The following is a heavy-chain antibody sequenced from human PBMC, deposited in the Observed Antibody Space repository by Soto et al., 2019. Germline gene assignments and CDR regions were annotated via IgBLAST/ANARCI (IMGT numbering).Heavy chain of an antibody. J-gene: IGHJ4*02. V-gene: IGHV3-30-3*01. Sequence: QVQLVESGGGVVQPGRSLRLSCAASGFTFSSYAMHWVRQAPCKGLEWVAVISYDGSNKYYADSVKGRFTISRDNSKNTLYLQMNSLRAEDTAVYYCARDKGGYSSGGSCYGFGYWGQGTLVTVSS. D-gene: IGHD2-15*01. CDR1: GFTFSSYA. CDR3: ARDKGGYSSGGSCYGFGY. CDR2: ISYDGSNK.